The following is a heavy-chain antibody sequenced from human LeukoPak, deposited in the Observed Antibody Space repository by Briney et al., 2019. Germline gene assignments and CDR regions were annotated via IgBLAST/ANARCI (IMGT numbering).Heavy chain of an antibody. CDR2: ISYDGGNK. CDR1: GFSFSGYG. V-gene: IGHV3-30*03. D-gene: IGHD5-24*01. J-gene: IGHJ3*02. CDR3: VTDVRRWLQAGGAFDI. Sequence: GGSLRLSGAGSGFSFSGYGMHWVRQTPGKGLEGVAFISYDGGNKYYADYVKGRFTISRDTYKNTLFLQMKSLSAEDTAVYYCVTDVRRWLQAGGAFDIWGQGTMVTVSS.